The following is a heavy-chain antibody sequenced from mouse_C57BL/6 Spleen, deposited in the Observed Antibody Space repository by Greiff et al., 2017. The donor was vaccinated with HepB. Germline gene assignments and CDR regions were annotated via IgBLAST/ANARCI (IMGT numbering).Heavy chain of an antibody. Sequence: EVQGVESGGDLVKPGGSLKLSCAASGFTFSSYGMSWVRQTPDKRLEWVATISSGGSYTYYPDSVKGRFTISRDNAKNTLYLQMSSLKSEDTAMYYCARQDYYGSSHYAMDYWGQGTSVTVSS. V-gene: IGHV5-6*01. CDR1: GFTFSSYG. J-gene: IGHJ4*01. CDR3: ARQDYYGSSHYAMDY. D-gene: IGHD1-1*01. CDR2: ISSGGSYT.